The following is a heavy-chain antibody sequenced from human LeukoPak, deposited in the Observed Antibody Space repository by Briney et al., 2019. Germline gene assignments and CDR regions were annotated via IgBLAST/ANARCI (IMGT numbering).Heavy chain of an antibody. CDR2: ISPNGGRT. CDR1: GFTFSIYG. CDR3: VKNYYGSETYTGYYFYGMDV. V-gene: IGHV3-64D*06. J-gene: IGHJ6*02. Sequence: GGSLRLSCSASGFTFSIYGMHWVRQAPGKGLEYVSAISPNGGRTYYADTVKGRFTISGDNSKNTLYLQMSTLRVEDTAVYYCVKNYYGSETYTGYYFYGMDVWGQGTTVTVSS. D-gene: IGHD3-10*01.